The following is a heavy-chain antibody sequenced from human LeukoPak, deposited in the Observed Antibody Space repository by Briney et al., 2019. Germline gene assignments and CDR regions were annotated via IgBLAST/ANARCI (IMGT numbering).Heavy chain of an antibody. CDR2: ISASGGTT. V-gene: IGHV3-23*01. CDR1: GFTFSSYA. Sequence: PGGSLRLSCAASGFTFSSYAMSWVRQAPGKALEWVSSISASGGTTYYADSVKGRFTISRNNSKNTLYLQMNSLRAEDTAVYYCAKNRDRGVPTYYYDSSGSSHFDLWGRGTLVTVSS. D-gene: IGHD3-22*01. CDR3: AKNRDRGVPTYYYDSSGSSHFDL. J-gene: IGHJ2*01.